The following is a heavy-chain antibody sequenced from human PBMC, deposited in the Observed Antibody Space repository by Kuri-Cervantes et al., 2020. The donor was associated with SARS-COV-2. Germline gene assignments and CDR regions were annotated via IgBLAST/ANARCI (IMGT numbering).Heavy chain of an antibody. V-gene: IGHV4-59*02. CDR3: AKSQRLAAGKVGWFDP. CDR1: GGSVSPYY. J-gene: IGHJ5*02. Sequence: GSLRLSCSVSGGSVSPYYWSWIRQPPGKGLEWIGYVYYNGNTNYNPSLKSRVTMSIDTSKNQFSLEVTSETATDTAVYYCAKSQRLAAGKVGWFDPWGQGILVTVSS. CDR2: VYYNGNT. D-gene: IGHD1-1*01.